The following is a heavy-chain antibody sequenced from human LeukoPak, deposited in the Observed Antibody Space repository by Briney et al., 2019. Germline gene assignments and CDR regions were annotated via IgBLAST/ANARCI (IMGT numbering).Heavy chain of an antibody. V-gene: IGHV4-34*01. D-gene: IGHD3-3*01. CDR2: INHSGST. J-gene: IGHJ5*02. Sequence: SETLSLTCAVYGGSFSGYYWSWIRQPPGKGLEWIGEINHSGSTNYNPSLKSRVTISVDTSKNQFSLKLSSVTAADTAVYYCARVVIFGGGNWFDPWGQGTLVTVSS. CDR1: GGSFSGYY. CDR3: ARVVIFGGGNWFDP.